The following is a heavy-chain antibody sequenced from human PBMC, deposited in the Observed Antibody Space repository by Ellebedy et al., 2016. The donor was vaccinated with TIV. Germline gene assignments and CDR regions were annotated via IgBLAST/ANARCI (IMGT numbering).Heavy chain of an antibody. J-gene: IGHJ4*02. D-gene: IGHD1-26*01. CDR3: ARDVSRGRLALDY. V-gene: IGHV3-33*08. CDR2: IWYDGSKK. CDR1: GFTFSSYA. Sequence: PGGSLRLSCTASGFTFSSYAMHWVRQAPGKGLEWVALIWYDGSKKYYADSVKGRFTISRDNSKNTLYLKMNTLRAEDTAVYYCARDVSRGRLALDYWGQGTLVTVSS.